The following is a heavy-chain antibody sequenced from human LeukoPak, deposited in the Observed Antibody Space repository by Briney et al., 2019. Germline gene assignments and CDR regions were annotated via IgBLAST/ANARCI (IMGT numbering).Heavy chain of an antibody. CDR3: AKGRSGYYSNGDY. Sequence: GGPLRLSCAASGFTFDDYAMHWVRQAPGKGLEWVSGISWNSNSIGYADSVKGRFTISRDNARNSLYLQMNILRAEDTALYYCAKGRSGYYSNGDYWGQGTLVTVSS. V-gene: IGHV3-9*01. D-gene: IGHD3-22*01. J-gene: IGHJ4*02. CDR2: ISWNSNSI. CDR1: GFTFDDYA.